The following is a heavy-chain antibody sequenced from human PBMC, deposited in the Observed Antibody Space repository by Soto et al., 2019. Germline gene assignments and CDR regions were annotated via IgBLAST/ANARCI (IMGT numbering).Heavy chain of an antibody. CDR1: GFTFSRYA. J-gene: IGHJ4*02. V-gene: IGHV3-30-3*01. D-gene: IGHD2-15*01. Sequence: QVQLVESGGGVVQPGRSLRLSCAASGFTFSRYAMHWVRQAPGKGLGWVAVISSDGSNKYDADSVKGRFTISRDNSKNTLYLQMNSLRAEDTAVYYCARFKGCSGGTCYSYFDYWGQGTLVTVSS. CDR2: ISSDGSNK. CDR3: ARFKGCSGGTCYSYFDY.